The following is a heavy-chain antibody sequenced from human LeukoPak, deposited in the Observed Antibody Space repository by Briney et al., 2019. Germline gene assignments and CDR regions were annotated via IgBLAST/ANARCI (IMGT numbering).Heavy chain of an antibody. CDR1: GFTFSSYN. D-gene: IGHD1-26*01. Sequence: KSGGSLRLSCVAAGFTFSSYNINWVRQAPGKGLEWVSSISSSSSYIYYADSVKGRFTISRDNAKNSLYLQMNSLRAEDTAVYYCARGPVGATSRIWFDLWGQGTLVTVSS. J-gene: IGHJ5*02. CDR3: ARGPVGATSRIWFDL. V-gene: IGHV3-21*01. CDR2: ISSSSSYI.